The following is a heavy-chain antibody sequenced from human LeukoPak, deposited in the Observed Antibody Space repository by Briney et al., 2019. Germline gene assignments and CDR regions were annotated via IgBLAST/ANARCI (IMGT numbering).Heavy chain of an antibody. CDR1: GFTVSSNY. V-gene: IGHV3-53*04. CDR2: IYSGGST. J-gene: IGHJ4*02. D-gene: IGHD2-15*01. Sequence: GGSLRLSCAASGFTVSSNYMSWVRQAPGKGLEWVSVIYSGGSTYYADSVKGRFTISRHNSKNTLYLQMNSLRAEDTAVYYCGRAGYCSGGSCYGVDYWGQGTLVTVSS. CDR3: GRAGYCSGGSCYGVDY.